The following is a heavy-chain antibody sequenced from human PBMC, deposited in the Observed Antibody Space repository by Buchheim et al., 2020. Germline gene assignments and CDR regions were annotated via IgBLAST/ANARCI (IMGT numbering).Heavy chain of an antibody. CDR1: GFTFSSYG. Sequence: QVQLVESGGGVVQPGRSLRLSCAASGFTFSSYGMHWVRQAPGKGLEWVAVISYDGSNKYYADSVKGRFTISRDNSKNTLYLQMNSLRAEDTAVYYCAKDYDYDSSGPLYYGMDVWGQGTT. CDR2: ISYDGSNK. J-gene: IGHJ6*02. CDR3: AKDYDYDSSGPLYYGMDV. D-gene: IGHD3-22*01. V-gene: IGHV3-30*18.